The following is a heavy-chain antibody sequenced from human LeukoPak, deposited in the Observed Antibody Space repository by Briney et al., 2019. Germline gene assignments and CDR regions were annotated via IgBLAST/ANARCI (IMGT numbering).Heavy chain of an antibody. CDR1: GGSISRGGYS. J-gene: IGHJ4*02. CDR2: IYYSGST. Sequence: NPSQTLSLTCAVSGGSISRGGYSWSWIRQPPGKGLEWIGYIYYSGSTNYNPSLKSRVTISVDTSKNQFSLKLSSVTAADTAVYYCARGRKGGYYDYGDYYFDYWGQGTLVTVSS. D-gene: IGHD4-17*01. V-gene: IGHV4-30-4*07. CDR3: ARGRKGGYYDYGDYYFDY.